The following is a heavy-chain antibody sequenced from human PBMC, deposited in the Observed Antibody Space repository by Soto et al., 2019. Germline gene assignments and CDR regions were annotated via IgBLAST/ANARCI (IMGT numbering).Heavy chain of an antibody. D-gene: IGHD3-10*01. J-gene: IGHJ4*02. V-gene: IGHV4-59*12. CDR3: ASAYYYGSGSYYRDY. CDR2: IYYSGST. CDR1: GGSISSYY. Sequence: SETLSLTCTVSGGSISSYYWSWIRQPPGKGLEWIGYIYYSGSTNYNPSLKSRVTISVDRSKNQFSLKLSSVTAADTAVYYCASAYYYGSGSYYRDYWGQGTLVTVSS.